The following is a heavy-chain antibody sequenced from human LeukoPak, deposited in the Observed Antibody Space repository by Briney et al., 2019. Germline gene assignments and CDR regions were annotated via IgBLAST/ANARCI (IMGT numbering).Heavy chain of an antibody. CDR2: INPKSDGT. Sequence: TSVKVSCKASGYTCIDYYMHWVRQAPGQGLEWVGWINPKSDGTKYAQKFQGRVTVTRDTSISTVYMELSSLRSDDTAVYYCARDPVDLGNCGGGSCPIYDYWGQGTLVTVSS. V-gene: IGHV1-2*02. CDR3: ARDPVDLGNCGGGSCPIYDY. J-gene: IGHJ4*02. D-gene: IGHD2-15*01. CDR1: GYTCIDYY.